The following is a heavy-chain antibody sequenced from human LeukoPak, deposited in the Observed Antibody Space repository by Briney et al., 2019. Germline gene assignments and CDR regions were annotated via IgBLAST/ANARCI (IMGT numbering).Heavy chain of an antibody. Sequence: ASVKVSCKASGGTFSSYAISWVRQAPGQGLEWMGRIIPILGIANYAQKFQGRVTITADKSTSTAYMELSSLRSEDTAVYYYAGEGIHYEDSIDYWGQGTLVTVSS. CDR1: GGTFSSYA. D-gene: IGHD3-22*01. V-gene: IGHV1-69*04. CDR3: AGEGIHYEDSIDY. CDR2: IIPILGIA. J-gene: IGHJ4*02.